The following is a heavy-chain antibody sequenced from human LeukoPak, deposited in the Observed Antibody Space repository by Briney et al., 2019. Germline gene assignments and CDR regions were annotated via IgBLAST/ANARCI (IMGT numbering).Heavy chain of an antibody. D-gene: IGHD2-2*01. J-gene: IGHJ6*02. V-gene: IGHV3-13*01. Sequence: GGSLRLSCAASGFTFSSYDMHWVRQATGKGLEWVSAIGTAGDAYYPGSVKGRFTISRENAKNSLYLQMNSLRAEGTAVYYCARGDVVVPAPNPGYGMDVWGQGTTVTVSS. CDR2: IGTAGDA. CDR1: GFTFSSYD. CDR3: ARGDVVVPAPNPGYGMDV.